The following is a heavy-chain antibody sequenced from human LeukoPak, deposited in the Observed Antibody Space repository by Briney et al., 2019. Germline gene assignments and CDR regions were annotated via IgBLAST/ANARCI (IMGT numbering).Heavy chain of an antibody. Sequence: GGSLRLSCAASGFTFSSYVMNWVRQAPGKGLEWVAVISYDGSNKYYADSVKGRVTISRDNSKNTLYLQMNSLRAEDTAVYYCAKDLSRSSSSGYYYYYMDVWGKGTTVTVSS. J-gene: IGHJ6*03. CDR3: AKDLSRSSSSGYYYYYMDV. CDR2: ISYDGSNK. CDR1: GFTFSSYV. V-gene: IGHV3-30*04. D-gene: IGHD6-6*01.